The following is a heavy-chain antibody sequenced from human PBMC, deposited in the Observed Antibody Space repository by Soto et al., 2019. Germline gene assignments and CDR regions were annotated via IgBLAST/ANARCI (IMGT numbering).Heavy chain of an antibody. D-gene: IGHD2-2*03. J-gene: IGHJ6*03. CDR3: AGGYCSSTSCYGYYYYYMDV. CDR2: IYYSGST. CDR1: GGSISSSSYY. Sequence: SETLSLTCTVSGGSISSSSYYWGWIRQPPGKRLEWIGSIYYSGSTYYNPSLKSRVTISVDTSKNQFSLKLSSVTAADTAVYYCAGGYCSSTSCYGYYYYYMDVWGKGTTVTVSS. V-gene: IGHV4-39*01.